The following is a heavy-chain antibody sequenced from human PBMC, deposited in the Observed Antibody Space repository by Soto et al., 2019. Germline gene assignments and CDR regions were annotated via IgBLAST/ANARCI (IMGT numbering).Heavy chain of an antibody. CDR2: INAGNGNT. Sequence: ASVKVSCKASGYTFTSYAMHWVRQAPGQRLEWMGWINAGNGNTKYSQKFQGRVTITRDTSASTAYMELSSLRSEDTAVYYCARVMWMVNWYDPWGQGNLVTVSS. CDR3: ARVMWMVNWYDP. D-gene: IGHD5-12*01. CDR1: GYTFTSYA. V-gene: IGHV1-3*01. J-gene: IGHJ5*02.